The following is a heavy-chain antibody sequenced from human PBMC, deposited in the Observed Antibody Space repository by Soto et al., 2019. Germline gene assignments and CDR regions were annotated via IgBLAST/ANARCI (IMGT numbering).Heavy chain of an antibody. V-gene: IGHV3-33*01. D-gene: IGHD6-6*01. CDR1: GFTFSDSG. CDR2: IWSDGSDK. Sequence: QVQLVESGGGVVQPGGSLRLSCATSGFTFSDSGMHWVRQAPGKGLEWVAVIWSDGSDKSYADSVEGRFTISRDNSKNMLFLKMNRLRAEDTVVYYCGRSNRYCSCSGWGGGFDYWGQGTLVTVSS. J-gene: IGHJ4*02. CDR3: GRSNRYCSCSGWGGGFDY.